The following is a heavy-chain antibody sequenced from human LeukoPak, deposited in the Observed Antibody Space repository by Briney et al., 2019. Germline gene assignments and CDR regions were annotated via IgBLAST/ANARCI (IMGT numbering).Heavy chain of an antibody. Sequence: GGSLRLSYAASGFTFSSYSMNWVRQAPGKGLEWVSSISSSSSYIYYADSVKGRFTISRDNAKNSLYLQMNSLRAEDTAVYYCATTKWELPLNAEYFQHWGQGTLVTVSS. V-gene: IGHV3-21*01. CDR1: GFTFSSYS. J-gene: IGHJ1*01. CDR3: ATTKWELPLNAEYFQH. CDR2: ISSSSSYI. D-gene: IGHD1-26*01.